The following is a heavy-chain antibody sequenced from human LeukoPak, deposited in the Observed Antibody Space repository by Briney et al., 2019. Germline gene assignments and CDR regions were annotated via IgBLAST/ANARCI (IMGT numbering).Heavy chain of an antibody. CDR3: ARRTVTHWFDP. CDR1: GGSISSSSYY. J-gene: IGHJ5*02. CDR2: IHYSGIT. Sequence: PSETLSLTCTVSGGSISSSSYYWGWIRQPPGKGLEWIGTIHYSGITYYNPSLESRVTISVDTSKNQFSLKLSSVTAADTAVYYCARRTVTHWFDPWGQGTLVTVSS. V-gene: IGHV4-39*01. D-gene: IGHD4-17*01.